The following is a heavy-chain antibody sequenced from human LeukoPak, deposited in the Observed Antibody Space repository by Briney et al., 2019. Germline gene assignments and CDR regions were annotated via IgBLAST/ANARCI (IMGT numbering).Heavy chain of an antibody. Sequence: GGSLRLSSAASGFTFSSYGMSWVRQAPGKGLEWVSAISGSGGATYYADSVKGRFTISRDNSRNTLYLQMSSLRAEDTAVYYCARRNPWFDPWGQGTLVTVSS. CDR1: GFTFSSYG. J-gene: IGHJ5*02. CDR2: ISGSGGAT. V-gene: IGHV3-23*01. CDR3: ARRNPWFDP.